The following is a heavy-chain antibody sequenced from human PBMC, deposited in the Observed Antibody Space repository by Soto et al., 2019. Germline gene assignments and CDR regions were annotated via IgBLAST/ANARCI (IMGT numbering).Heavy chain of an antibody. CDR3: ARERPDGSRLDP. D-gene: IGHD6-13*01. Sequence: SETLSLTCTVSGGSISRGDYYWSWIRQPPGKGLEWIGYIYYSGSTYYNPSLKSRVTISVDTSKNQFSLKLSSVTATDTAVYYCARERPDGSRLDPWGQGTLVTVSS. V-gene: IGHV4-30-4*01. CDR1: GGSISRGDYY. J-gene: IGHJ5*02. CDR2: IYYSGST.